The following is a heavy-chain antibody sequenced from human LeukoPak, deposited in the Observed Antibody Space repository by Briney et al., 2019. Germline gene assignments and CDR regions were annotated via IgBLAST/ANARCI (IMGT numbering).Heavy chain of an antibody. CDR1: GGSISSGDYY. D-gene: IGHD4-23*01. J-gene: IGHJ1*01. CDR2: IYYSGGT. CDR3: ARTVGTGVFQH. Sequence: SQTLSLTCTVSGGSISSGDYYWSWIRQPPGKGLEWIGYIYYSGGTYYNPSLKSRVTISVDTSKNQLSLKLSSVTAADTAVYYCARTVGTGVFQHWGQGTLVTVSS. V-gene: IGHV4-30-4*01.